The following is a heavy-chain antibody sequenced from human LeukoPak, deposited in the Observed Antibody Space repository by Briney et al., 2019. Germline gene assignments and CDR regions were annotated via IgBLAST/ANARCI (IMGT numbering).Heavy chain of an antibody. V-gene: IGHV1-69*01. CDR2: IIPIFGTA. CDR3: ASSDSGSPRD. CDR1: GGTFSSYA. J-gene: IGHJ4*02. Sequence: GASVKVSCKASGGTFSSYAISWVRQAPGQGLEWMGGIIPIFGTANYAQKFQGRVTITADESTSTAYMELSSLRSEDTAVCYCASSDSGSPRDWGQGTLVTVSS. D-gene: IGHD1-26*01.